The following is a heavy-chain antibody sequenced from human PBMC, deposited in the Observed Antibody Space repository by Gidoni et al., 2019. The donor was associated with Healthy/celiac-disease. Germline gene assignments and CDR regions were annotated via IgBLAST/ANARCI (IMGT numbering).Heavy chain of an antibody. CDR3: AREEAKENYFDY. V-gene: IGHV4-31*03. J-gene: IGHJ4*02. CDR1: GGSISSGGYY. CDR2: IYYSGST. Sequence: QVQLQEAGPGLVKPSQTLSLTCTVSGGSISSGGYYWSWIRQHPGQGLEWIGYIYYSGSTYYNPSLQSRVTISVDTSKNQFSLKLSSVTAADTAVYYCAREEAKENYFDYWGQGTLVTVSS.